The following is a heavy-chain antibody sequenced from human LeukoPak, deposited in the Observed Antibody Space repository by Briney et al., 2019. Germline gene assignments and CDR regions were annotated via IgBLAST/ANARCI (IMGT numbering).Heavy chain of an antibody. CDR3: ARYRRRVDSIADLGY. CDR1: GFTFSSYA. Sequence: GGSLRLSCAASGFTFSSYAMSWVRQAPGKGLEWVSAISGSGGSTYYADSVKGRFTISRDNPKNTLYLQMNSLRAEDTAVYYCARYRRRVDSIADLGYWGQGTLVTVSS. J-gene: IGHJ4*02. CDR2: ISGSGGST. V-gene: IGHV3-23*01. D-gene: IGHD1-14*01.